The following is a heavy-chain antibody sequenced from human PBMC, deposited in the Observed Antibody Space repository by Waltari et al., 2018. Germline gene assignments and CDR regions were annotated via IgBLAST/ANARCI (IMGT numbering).Heavy chain of an antibody. CDR3: ARDGTVVQGVPAGIDY. V-gene: IGHV3-23*04. CDR1: GFTFSSYA. CDR2: ISGSGGST. Sequence: EVQLVESGGGLVQPGGSLRLSCAASGFTFSSYAMSWVRQAPGKGLEWVSAISGSGGSTYYADSVKGRFTISRDNAKNSLYLQMNSLRAEDTAVYYCARDGTVVQGVPAGIDYWGQGTLVTVSS. J-gene: IGHJ4*02. D-gene: IGHD3-10*01.